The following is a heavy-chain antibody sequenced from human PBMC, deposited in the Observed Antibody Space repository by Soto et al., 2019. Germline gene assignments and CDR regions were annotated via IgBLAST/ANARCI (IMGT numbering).Heavy chain of an antibody. CDR2: IYHGGGT. J-gene: IGHJ5*02. V-gene: IGHV4-4*02. Sequence: QVQLQESGPGLVKPSGTLSVTCDVSGGSISSRDWWTWVRQAPGKGLEWIGKIYHGGGTNYSPSLKSRVTMSIDKSRKSFSLDLSSVTAADTAVYFCAAGNVDSMLVSWGRGTLVTVSS. D-gene: IGHD3-16*01. CDR1: GGSISSRDW. CDR3: AAGNVDSMLVS.